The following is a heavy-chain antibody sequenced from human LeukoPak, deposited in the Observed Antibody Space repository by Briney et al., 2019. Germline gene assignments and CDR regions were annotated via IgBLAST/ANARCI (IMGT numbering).Heavy chain of an antibody. D-gene: IGHD3-22*01. CDR1: GGSISSSSYY. Sequence: SETLSLTCTVSGGSISSSSYYWGWIRQPPGKGLEWIGSIYYSGSTYYNPSLKSRVTISVDTSKNQFSLKLSSVTAADTAVYYCARGRGDYYDSSGSGYYCMDVWGKGTTVTISS. CDR2: IYYSGST. CDR3: ARGRGDYYDSSGSGYYCMDV. V-gene: IGHV4-39*01. J-gene: IGHJ6*03.